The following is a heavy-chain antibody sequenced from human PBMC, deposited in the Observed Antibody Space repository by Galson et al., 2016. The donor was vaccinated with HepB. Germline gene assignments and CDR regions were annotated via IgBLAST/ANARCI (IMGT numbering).Heavy chain of an antibody. CDR1: GYSFTNYW. CDR2: IYPGDSDS. V-gene: IGHV5-51*01. Sequence: QSGAEVKKPGESLKISCTASGYSFTNYWIGWVRQMLGKGLEWMAIIYPGDSDSRYSPSFQGQVPISADKSISTAYLQWRSLKASDTAMYYCARQSGRSGVDYWGQGTLVTVSS. CDR3: ARQSGRSGVDY. D-gene: IGHD6-25*01. J-gene: IGHJ4*02.